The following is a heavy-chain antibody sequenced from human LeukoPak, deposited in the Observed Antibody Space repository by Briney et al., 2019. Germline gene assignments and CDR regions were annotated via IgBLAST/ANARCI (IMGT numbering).Heavy chain of an antibody. CDR3: AREDRSSGGYFDY. J-gene: IGHJ4*02. Sequence: SETLSLTCAVYGGSFSGYYWSWIRQPPGKGLEWIGEINHSGSTNYNPSLKSRVTISVDTSKNQFSLKLSSVTAADTAVYYCAREDRSSGGYFDYWGQGTLVTVSS. CDR2: INHSGST. CDR1: GGSFSGYY. V-gene: IGHV4-34*01. D-gene: IGHD6-13*01.